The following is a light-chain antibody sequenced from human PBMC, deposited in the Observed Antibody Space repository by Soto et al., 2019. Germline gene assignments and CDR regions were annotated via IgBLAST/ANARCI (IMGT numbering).Light chain of an antibody. CDR3: SSYAGSNNYV. CDR2: AVN. CDR1: SSDVGGYKY. J-gene: IGLJ1*01. Sequence: QSALTQPPSASGSPGQSVTISCTGSSSDVGGYKYVSWYQQYPGKAPKLMIYAVNKRPSGVPDRFSGSKSGNTASLTGSGLQSEDEADDYCSSYAGSNNYVFGTGTKLTVL. V-gene: IGLV2-8*01.